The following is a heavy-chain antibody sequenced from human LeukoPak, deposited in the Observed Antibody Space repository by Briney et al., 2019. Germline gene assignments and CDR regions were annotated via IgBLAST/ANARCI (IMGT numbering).Heavy chain of an antibody. CDR3: ARYYCGTSYCPGVDY. D-gene: IGHD2-21*01. J-gene: IGHJ4*02. Sequence: PSETLSLTCTVFGGSITSGGYFWTWIRQRPGEGLEWIGYISYYGTPFYNPSFRSRLTISRDTPRNQFSLNLSSVTAADTALYYCARYYCGTSYCPGVDYWSQGALVTVSS. CDR2: ISYYGTP. CDR1: GGSITSGGYF. V-gene: IGHV4-31*03.